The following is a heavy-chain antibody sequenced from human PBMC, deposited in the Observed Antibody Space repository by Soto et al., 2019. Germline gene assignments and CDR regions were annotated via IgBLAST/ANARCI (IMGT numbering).Heavy chain of an antibody. CDR2: IRNKANSYAT. CDR3: AGVPLVEGAAPPGGWFDP. Sequence: PGGSLRLSCAASGFTFSDHYMDWVRQAPGKGLEWVGRIRNKANSYATEYAAPVKGRFTISRDDSKNSLYLQMNSLRTEDTAEYNCAGVPLVEGAAPPGGWFDPWGQGTLVTVS. D-gene: IGHD2-15*01. J-gene: IGHJ5*02. V-gene: IGHV3-72*01. CDR1: GFTFSDHY.